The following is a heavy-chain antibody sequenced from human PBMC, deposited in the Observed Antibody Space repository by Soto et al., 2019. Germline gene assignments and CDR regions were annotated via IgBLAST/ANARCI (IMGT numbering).Heavy chain of an antibody. CDR3: ARDCVGGSCYSGAFDI. Sequence: NPSETLSLTCTVSGGSISSGGYYWSWIRQHPGKGLEWIGYIYYSGSTYYNPSLKSRVTISVDTSKNQFSLKLSSVTAADTAVYYCARDCVGGSCYSGAFDIWGQGTMVTVSS. CDR2: IYYSGST. J-gene: IGHJ3*02. CDR1: GGSISSGGYY. D-gene: IGHD2-15*01. V-gene: IGHV4-31*03.